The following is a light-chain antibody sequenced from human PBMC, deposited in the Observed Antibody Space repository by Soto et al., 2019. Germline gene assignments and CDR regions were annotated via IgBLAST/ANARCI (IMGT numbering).Light chain of an antibody. CDR3: ASYTRADSWV. Sequence: QSALTQPASVSGSPGQSISISCTGTSSDVGAYSRVSWYKHHPDKAPKLIIYEVANRPSGVSNRFSGSKSANTASLTISGLQAEDEANYYCASYTRADSWVFGGGTKLTVL. J-gene: IGLJ3*02. CDR1: SSDVGAYSR. CDR2: EVA. V-gene: IGLV2-14*01.